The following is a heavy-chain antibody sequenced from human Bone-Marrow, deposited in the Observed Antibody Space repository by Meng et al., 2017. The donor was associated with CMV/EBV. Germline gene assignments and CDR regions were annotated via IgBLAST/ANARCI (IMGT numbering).Heavy chain of an antibody. CDR3: GRYSGNYYAFDI. D-gene: IGHD1-26*01. J-gene: IGHJ3*02. CDR1: GYTFTDYG. CDR2: ISPYNDNT. V-gene: IGHV1-18*01. Sequence: ASVKVSCKASGYTFTDYGISWVRQAPGQGLEWMGWISPYNDNTKYAQRFQGRVTMTTDTSTTTAYTQLWGLRSDDPAVYYGGRYSGNYYAFDIWGQGTMVTVSS.